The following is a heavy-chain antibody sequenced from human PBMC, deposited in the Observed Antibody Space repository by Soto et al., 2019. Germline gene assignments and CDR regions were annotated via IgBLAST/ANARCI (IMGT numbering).Heavy chain of an antibody. CDR3: ARRHLAVAVSPWFDP. V-gene: IGHV2-26*01. J-gene: IGHJ5*02. CDR2: IDSSGEK. D-gene: IGHD6-19*01. Sequence: QVTLKESGPVLVKPTETLTLRCTVSGLSITDSEMGVSWIRQPPGPPLGRLAHIDSSGEKSYRTFLKSRLAISKDTSKSQIVLTMTNMDPADTATYYCARRHLAVAVSPWFDPWGQGSPVTVSS. CDR1: GLSITDSEMG.